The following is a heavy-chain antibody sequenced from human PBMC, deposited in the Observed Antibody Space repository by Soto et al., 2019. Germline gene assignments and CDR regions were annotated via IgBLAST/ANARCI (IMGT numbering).Heavy chain of an antibody. CDR1: GYPVTAYY. J-gene: IGHJ3*02. Sequence: QLHLVHSGAVVKKPGASVTVSCSASGYPVTAYYMHWVRQAPGRGLEWMGGINPATGPAKYTQTCQGRVTITRDTSTNTVFMELSALTSEDPAVFLCARGGGVGVAGSAAFEMWGQGTVVTVSS. CDR3: ARGGGVGVAGSAAFEM. CDR2: INPATGPA. V-gene: IGHV1-2*02. D-gene: IGHD3-3*01.